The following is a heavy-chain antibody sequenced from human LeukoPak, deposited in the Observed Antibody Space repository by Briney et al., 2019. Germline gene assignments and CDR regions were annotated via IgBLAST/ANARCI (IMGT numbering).Heavy chain of an antibody. J-gene: IGHJ5*02. CDR1: GYSFASYG. CDR2: IKTYNGNT. Sequence: ASVKVSCKASGYSFASYGILWVRQAPGHGLEWMGWIKTYNGNTNYAQKFQGRVTLTTDTSTRTAYMELRSLTSDDTAVYYCAREGNTWLDPWGQGALVTVSS. V-gene: IGHV1-18*01. CDR3: AREGNTWLDP.